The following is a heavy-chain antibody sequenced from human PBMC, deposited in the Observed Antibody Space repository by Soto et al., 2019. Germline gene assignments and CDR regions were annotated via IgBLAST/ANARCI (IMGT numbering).Heavy chain of an antibody. CDR3: AREDPQWFWFDP. CDR2: ISAYNGNT. D-gene: IGHD3-22*01. CDR1: GYTFTSYG. V-gene: IGHV1-18*01. Sequence: ASVKVSCTASGYTFTSYGISWLRQAPGQGLEWMGWISAYNGNTNYAQKLQGRVTMTTDTSTSTAYMELRSLRSDDTAVYYCAREDPQWFWFDPWGQGTLVTVSS. J-gene: IGHJ5*02.